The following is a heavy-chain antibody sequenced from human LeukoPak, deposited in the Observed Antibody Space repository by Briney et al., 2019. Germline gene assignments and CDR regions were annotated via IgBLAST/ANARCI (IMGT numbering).Heavy chain of an antibody. Sequence: SETLSLTCTVSGGSISGYYWSWIRQPPGKGLEWIGEINHSGSTNYNPSLKSRVTISVDTSKNQFSLKLSSVTAADTAVYYCARAVDIVVVPAANFDYWGQGTLVTVSS. CDR3: ARAVDIVVVPAANFDY. CDR2: INHSGST. V-gene: IGHV4-34*01. D-gene: IGHD2-2*03. CDR1: GGSISGYY. J-gene: IGHJ4*02.